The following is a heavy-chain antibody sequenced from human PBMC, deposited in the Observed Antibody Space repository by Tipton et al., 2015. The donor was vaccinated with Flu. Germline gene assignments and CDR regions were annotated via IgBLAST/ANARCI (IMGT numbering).Heavy chain of an antibody. CDR3: ARRDYSNYVSEPKNWFDP. D-gene: IGHD4-11*01. J-gene: IGHJ5*02. CDR2: IHYSGSP. Sequence: LRLSCTVSGDSMRSDYFWAWIRQAPGKGLEWIGNIHYSGSPHYNPSLKSRVTITVDTSKNQFSLRLNSMSAADTAVYYCARRDYSNYVSEPKNWFDPWGQGILVTVSS. CDR1: GDSMRSDYF. V-gene: IGHV4-38-2*02.